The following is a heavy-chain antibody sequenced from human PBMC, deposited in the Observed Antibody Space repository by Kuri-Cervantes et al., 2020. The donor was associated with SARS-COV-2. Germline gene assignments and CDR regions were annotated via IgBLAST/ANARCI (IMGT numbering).Heavy chain of an antibody. D-gene: IGHD4-11*01. CDR3: ARLDPWGVTNYYYYMDV. Sequence: KVSCKASGYTFTSYDINWVRQMPGKGLEWMGIIYPGDSDIRYSPSFQGQVTISADKSISTAYLQWSSLKASDTAMYYCARLDPWGVTNYYYYMDVWGKGTTVTVSS. V-gene: IGHV5-51*01. J-gene: IGHJ6*03. CDR1: GYTFTSYD. CDR2: IYPGDSDI.